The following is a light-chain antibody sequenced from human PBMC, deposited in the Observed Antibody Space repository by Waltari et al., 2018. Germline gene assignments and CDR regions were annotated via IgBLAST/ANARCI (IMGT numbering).Light chain of an antibody. Sequence: QSVLTQPPSVPAAPGRRVTIPCTGSGANIGAGYGVHWYPQLPGKAPKLLLYGTSTRPLGVPDRYFGSQSGTSASLAITGLQAEDEADYYCQSYDTSLSVVFGGGTKLTVL. CDR1: GANIGAGYG. J-gene: IGLJ2*01. CDR3: QSYDTSLSVV. V-gene: IGLV1-40*01. CDR2: GTS.